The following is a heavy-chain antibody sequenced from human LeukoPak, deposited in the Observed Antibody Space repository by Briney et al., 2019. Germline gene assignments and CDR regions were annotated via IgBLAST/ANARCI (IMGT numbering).Heavy chain of an antibody. Sequence: ASVKVSCKASGYTFTGYYMHWARQAPGQGLEWMGWINPNSGGTNYAQKFQGRVTMTRDTSISTAYMELSRLRSDDTAVYYCARRYRYDYGGNSLGYWGQGTLVTVSS. D-gene: IGHD4-23*01. V-gene: IGHV1-2*02. CDR2: INPNSGGT. CDR1: GYTFTGYY. J-gene: IGHJ4*02. CDR3: ARRYRYDYGGNSLGY.